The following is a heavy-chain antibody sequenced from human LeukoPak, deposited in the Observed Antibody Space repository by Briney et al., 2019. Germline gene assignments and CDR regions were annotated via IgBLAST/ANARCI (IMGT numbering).Heavy chain of an antibody. CDR3: AGHHPRNTVDF. Sequence: SETLSLTCTVSGGPISSGGYYWSWIRQPPGKGLEWIAYISDIGSINYNPSLKSRVTISLDTSKNQFSLKLSSVTAADTAVYYCAGHHPRNTVDFWGQGTLVTVSS. D-gene: IGHD2-8*02. V-gene: IGHV4-61*08. CDR1: GGPISSGGYY. CDR2: ISDIGSI. J-gene: IGHJ4*02.